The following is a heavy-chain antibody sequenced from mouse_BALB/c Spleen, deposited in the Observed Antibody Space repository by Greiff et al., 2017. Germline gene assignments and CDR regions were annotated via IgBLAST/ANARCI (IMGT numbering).Heavy chain of an antibody. CDR1: GFDFSRYW. CDR3: ARQGARATYAWFAY. CDR2: INPDSSTI. V-gene: IGHV4-1*02. D-gene: IGHD3-1*01. J-gene: IGHJ3*01. Sequence: EVKLVESGGGLVQPGGSLKLSCAASGFDFSRYWMSWVRQAPGKGLEWIGEINPDSSTINYTPSLKDKFIISRDNAKNTLYLQMSKVRSEDTALYYCARQGARATYAWFAYWGQGTLVTVSA.